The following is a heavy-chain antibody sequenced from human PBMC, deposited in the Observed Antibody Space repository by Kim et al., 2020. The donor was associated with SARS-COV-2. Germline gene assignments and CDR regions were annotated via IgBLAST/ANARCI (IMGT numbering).Heavy chain of an antibody. CDR1: GGTFTSHP. J-gene: IGHJ5*02. Sequence: SVKVSCKASGGTFTSHPIIWVRQTPAEGLEWMGGAIPKFGTVRYAQKFQGRVTITADVFTNTASMELSSLRSEDTAVYYCATSKGYTYDIYFHPWGQGTLVTVSS. D-gene: IGHD3-22*01. V-gene: IGHV1-69*13. CDR3: ATSKGYTYDIYFHP. CDR2: AIPKFGTV.